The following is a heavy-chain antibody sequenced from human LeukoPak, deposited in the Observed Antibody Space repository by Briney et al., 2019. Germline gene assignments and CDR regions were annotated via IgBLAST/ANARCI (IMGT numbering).Heavy chain of an antibody. D-gene: IGHD2-2*01. CDR3: ARGYCSSTSCLSLTAFDI. CDR1: GGSISSYY. V-gene: IGHV4-59*01. Sequence: PSETLSLTYTVSGGSISSYYWSWIRQPPGKGLEWIGYIYYSGSTKYNPSLKSRVTISVDASKKQFSLKLNSVTAADAAVYYCARGYCSSTSCLSLTAFDIWGQGTMVTVSS. CDR2: IYYSGST. J-gene: IGHJ3*02.